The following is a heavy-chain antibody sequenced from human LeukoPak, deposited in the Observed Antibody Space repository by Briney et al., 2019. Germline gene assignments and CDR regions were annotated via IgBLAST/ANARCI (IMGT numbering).Heavy chain of an antibody. CDR1: GYSISSGYY. CDR3: ARGGFRFFDWGGY. Sequence: SETLSLTCTVSGYSISSGYYWGWIRQPPGKGLEWIGSIYHSGSTYYNPSLKSRVTISVDTSKNQFSLKLSSVTAADTAVYYCARGGFRFFDWGGYWGQGTLVTVSS. D-gene: IGHD3-9*01. V-gene: IGHV4-38-2*02. CDR2: IYHSGST. J-gene: IGHJ4*02.